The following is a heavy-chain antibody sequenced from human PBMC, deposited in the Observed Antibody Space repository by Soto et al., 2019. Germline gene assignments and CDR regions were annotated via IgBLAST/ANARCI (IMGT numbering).Heavy chain of an antibody. CDR1: GYTFTSSY. J-gene: IGHJ4*02. CDR2: INPNGGST. CDR3: TRSLMEGDY. D-gene: IGHD3-10*01. V-gene: IGHV1-46*03. Sequence: QVQLVQSGAEVKKPGASVKVSCKASGYTFTSSYIHWVRQAPGQGLEWMATINPNGGSTNYAQKFQGRVTVTRDTSTSTVYMELSSLTSEDTAVYYCTRSLMEGDYWGQGTLVTVSA.